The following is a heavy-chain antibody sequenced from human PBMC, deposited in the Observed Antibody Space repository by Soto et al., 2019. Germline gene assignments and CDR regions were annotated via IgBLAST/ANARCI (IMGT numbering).Heavy chain of an antibody. J-gene: IGHJ3*02. D-gene: IGHD3-10*01. CDR1: GGTFSSYT. Sequence: GASVKVSCKASGGTFSSYTISWVRQAPGQGLEWMGRIIPILGIANYAQKFQGRVTITADKSTSTAYMELSSLRSEDTAVYYCARGLLYYYGSADAFDIWGQGTMVTVSS. CDR3: ARGLLYYYGSADAFDI. V-gene: IGHV1-69*02. CDR2: IIPILGIA.